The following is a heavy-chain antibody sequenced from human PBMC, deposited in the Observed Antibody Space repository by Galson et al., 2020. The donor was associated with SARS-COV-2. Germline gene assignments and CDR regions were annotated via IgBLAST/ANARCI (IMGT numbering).Heavy chain of an antibody. CDR3: ASENYDFWSGYEITDAFDI. J-gene: IGHJ3*02. CDR2: IKQDGSEK. Sequence: GGSLRLSCAASGFTFSSYWMSWVRQAPGKGLEWVANIKQDGSEKYYVDSVKGRFTISRDNAKNSLYLQMNSLRAEDTAVYYCASENYDFWSGYEITDAFDIWGQGTMVTVSS. D-gene: IGHD3-3*01. V-gene: IGHV3-7*03. CDR1: GFTFSSYW.